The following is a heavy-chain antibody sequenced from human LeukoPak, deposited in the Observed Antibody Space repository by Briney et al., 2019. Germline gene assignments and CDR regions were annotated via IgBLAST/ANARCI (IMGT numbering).Heavy chain of an antibody. V-gene: IGHV4-4*07. CDR1: GGSISSYY. J-gene: IGHJ5*02. D-gene: IGHD3-16*01. CDR2: IYTSGST. CDR3: ARGGVFPRQFDP. Sequence: SETLSLTCTVSGGSISSYYWSWIRQPAGKGLEWIGRIYTSGSTNYNPSLKSRVTISVDTSKNQFSLNLTSVTAADTAVYYCARGGVFPRQFDPWGQGTLVTVSS.